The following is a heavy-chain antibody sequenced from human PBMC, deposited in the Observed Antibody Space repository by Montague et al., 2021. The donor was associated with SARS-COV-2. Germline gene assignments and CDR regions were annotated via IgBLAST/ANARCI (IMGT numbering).Heavy chain of an antibody. CDR3: ARGPQEYRITMIVVDYWYLDL. Sequence: SETLSLTCTVSGGSISSYYWSWIRQPPGKGLEWIGYIYHSGSTNYNPSLKSRVTISVDTSKNQFSLKLSSVTAADTAVYYCARGPQEYRITMIVVDYWYLDLWGRGTPVTVSS. J-gene: IGHJ2*01. CDR2: IYHSGST. V-gene: IGHV4-59*01. D-gene: IGHD3-22*01. CDR1: GGSISSYY.